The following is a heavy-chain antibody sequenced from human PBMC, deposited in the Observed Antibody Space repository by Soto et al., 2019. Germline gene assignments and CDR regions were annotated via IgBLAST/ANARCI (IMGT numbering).Heavy chain of an antibody. CDR3: AKGETGTYYYYYGMDV. CDR1: GFTFSSYA. D-gene: IGHD1-1*01. CDR2: ISYDGSNK. Sequence: QVQLVESGGGVVQPGRSLRLSCAASGFTFSSYAMHWVRQAPGKGLEWVAVISYDGSNKYYADSVKGRFTISRDNSKNTLYLQMNSLRAEDTAVYYCAKGETGTYYYYYGMDVW. V-gene: IGHV3-30-3*01. J-gene: IGHJ6*01.